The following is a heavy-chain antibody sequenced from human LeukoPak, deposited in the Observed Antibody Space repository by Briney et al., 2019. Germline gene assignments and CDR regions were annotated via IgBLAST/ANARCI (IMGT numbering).Heavy chain of an antibody. Sequence: GGSLRLSCAASGFTFDDYAMHWVRQAPGKGLEWVSGISWNSGSIGYADSVKGRFTISRDNAKNSLYLQMNSLRAEDTAVYYCASSTPLWFWELSDYWGQGTLVTVSS. D-gene: IGHD3-10*01. CDR1: GFTFDDYA. CDR3: ASSTPLWFWELSDY. J-gene: IGHJ4*02. CDR2: ISWNSGSI. V-gene: IGHV3-9*01.